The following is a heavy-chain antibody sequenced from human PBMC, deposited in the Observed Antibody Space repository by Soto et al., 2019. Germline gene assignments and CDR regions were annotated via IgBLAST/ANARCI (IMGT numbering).Heavy chain of an antibody. CDR2: ISAYNGNT. CDR3: ARGRVPSMVRGVTAYGMDV. V-gene: IGHV1-18*04. D-gene: IGHD3-10*01. Sequence: GASVKVSCKASGYTFTSYGISWVRQAPGQGLEWMGWISAYNGNTNYAQKLQGRVTMTTDTSTSTAYMELRSPRSDDTAVYYCARGRVPSMVRGVTAYGMDVWGQGTTVTVSS. J-gene: IGHJ6*02. CDR1: GYTFTSYG.